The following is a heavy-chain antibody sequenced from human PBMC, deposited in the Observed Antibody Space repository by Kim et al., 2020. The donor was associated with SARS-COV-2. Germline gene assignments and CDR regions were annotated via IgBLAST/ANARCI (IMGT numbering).Heavy chain of an antibody. Sequence: SETLSLTCTVSGGSISSYYWSWIRQPPGKGLEWIGYIYYSGSTNYNPSLKSRVTISVDTSKNQFSLKLRSVTAADTAVYYCARHLITDYYGSGSYSFDYWGQGTLVTVSS. D-gene: IGHD3-10*01. J-gene: IGHJ4*02. V-gene: IGHV4-59*08. CDR2: IYYSGST. CDR1: GGSISSYY. CDR3: ARHLITDYYGSGSYSFDY.